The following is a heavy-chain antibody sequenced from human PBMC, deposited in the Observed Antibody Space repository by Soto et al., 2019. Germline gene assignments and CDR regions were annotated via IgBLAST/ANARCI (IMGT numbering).Heavy chain of an antibody. V-gene: IGHV1-69*02. Sequence: QVQLVQSGAEVKKPGSSVKVSCKASGGTFSSYIISWVRQAPGQGLEWMGRIIPILGIANYAQKFQGRVTITADKSKSTAYMEMSSMRSEDTAVYYCARSPPTAIVGAAYFDYWGQGTMVPVSS. D-gene: IGHD1-26*01. CDR1: GGTFSSYI. J-gene: IGHJ4*02. CDR3: ARSPPTAIVGAAYFDY. CDR2: IIPILGIA.